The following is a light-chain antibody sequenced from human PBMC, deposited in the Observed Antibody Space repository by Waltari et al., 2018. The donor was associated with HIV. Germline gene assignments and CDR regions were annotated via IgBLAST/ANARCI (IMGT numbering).Light chain of an antibody. V-gene: IGKV3-11*01. J-gene: IGKJ1*01. CDR1: QNIRTY. CDR2: DAS. CDR3: QQRSNWPGT. Sequence: EIVLTQSPVTLSLSPGEGANLSCSASQNIRTYLGWYQQRSAQPPRLLIYDASTRATGIPARFTGSGSGTDVTLTLDSLEPEDFAMYYCQQRSNWPGTFGPGTRVDVK.